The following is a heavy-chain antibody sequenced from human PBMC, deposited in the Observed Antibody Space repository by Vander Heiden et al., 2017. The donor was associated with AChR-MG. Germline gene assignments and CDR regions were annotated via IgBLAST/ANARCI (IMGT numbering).Heavy chain of an antibody. Sequence: QVQLVQSGAEVKKPGSSVKVSCKASGGTFSNYAINWVRQAPGQGLEWMGGINPIFGTANYAQKFQDRVTITADKSTSTAYMELSSLRSEDTAVYYCARGTTVTTSWGCWCQGTLVTVSS. V-gene: IGHV1-69*06. J-gene: IGHJ4*02. CDR1: GGTFSNYA. CDR2: INPIFGTA. CDR3: ARGTTVTTSWGC. D-gene: IGHD4-17*01.